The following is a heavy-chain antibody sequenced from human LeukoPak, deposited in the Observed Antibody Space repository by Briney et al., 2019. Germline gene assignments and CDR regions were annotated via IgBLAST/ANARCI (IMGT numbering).Heavy chain of an antibody. CDR1: GASITTYY. CDR3: ARDSGSGTYY. V-gene: IGHV4-59*12. J-gene: IGHJ4*02. CDR2: IYYSGST. D-gene: IGHD6-19*01. Sequence: KPSETLSLTCTVSGASITTYYWSWIRQPPGKGLEWIRYIYYSGSTNYNPSLKSRVTITIDTSKNQFSLKLSSVTAADTAVYYCARDSGSGTYYWGQGTLVTVSS.